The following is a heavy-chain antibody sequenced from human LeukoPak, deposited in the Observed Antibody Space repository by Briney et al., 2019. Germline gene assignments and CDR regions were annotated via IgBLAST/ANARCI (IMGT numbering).Heavy chain of an antibody. V-gene: IGHV3-48*02. J-gene: IGHJ4*02. CDR2: ISVSGGVR. CDR1: GVTLSSYA. D-gene: IGHD2/OR15-2a*01. Sequence: GGSLRLSCAASGVTLSSYAMRWVRQPPGKGLEWVSYISVSGGVRSYADSVKGRFTISRDDARNSLYLQMNSLKDEDTAVYYCARDRGYFYDQLDYWGQGTLVTVSS. CDR3: ARDRGYFYDQLDY.